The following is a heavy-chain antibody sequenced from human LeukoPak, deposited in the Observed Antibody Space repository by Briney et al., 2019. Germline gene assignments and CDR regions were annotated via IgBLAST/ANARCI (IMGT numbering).Heavy chain of an antibody. Sequence: PSETLSLTCTVSGGSISSYYWSWIRQPPGKGLEWIGYIYYSGSTKYNPSLKSRVTISVDTSKNQFSLKLSSVTAADTAVYYCARDSPRIGWFDPWGQGTLVTVSS. V-gene: IGHV4-59*01. D-gene: IGHD2-21*01. CDR1: GGSISSYY. CDR2: IYYSGST. J-gene: IGHJ5*02. CDR3: ARDSPRIGWFDP.